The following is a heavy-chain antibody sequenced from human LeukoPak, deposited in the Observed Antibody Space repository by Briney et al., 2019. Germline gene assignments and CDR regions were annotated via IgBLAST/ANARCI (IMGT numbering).Heavy chain of an antibody. D-gene: IGHD6-13*01. CDR1: AGSITRYY. V-gene: IGHV4-4*07. J-gene: IGHJ6*02. CDR2: SYTRGSS. Sequence: SATLSLTCTASAGSITRYYWGSIRQRAGKGVEWIGQSYTRGSSNYNPSLKSRVTMSVDTYKNQFSLKLSSVTAADTAVYYCARDRSSSWYIAYYYYGMEVWGQGTTVTVSS. CDR3: ARDRSSSWYIAYYYYGMEV.